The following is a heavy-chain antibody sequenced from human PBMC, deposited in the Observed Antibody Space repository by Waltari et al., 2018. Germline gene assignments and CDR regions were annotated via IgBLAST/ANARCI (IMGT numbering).Heavy chain of an antibody. Sequence: QEHLVQSGAEVKKPGAPVKVSCKASGYPLPGNYIPWVRRAPGQGLEWMGWINPNSGGTNYAQKFQGRVTVTRDTSISTAYMEVSSLRSDDTAVYYCAKSPWNGPLDYWGQGTLVTVSS. J-gene: IGHJ4*02. D-gene: IGHD2-8*01. V-gene: IGHV1-2*02. CDR1: GYPLPGNY. CDR3: AKSPWNGPLDY. CDR2: INPNSGGT.